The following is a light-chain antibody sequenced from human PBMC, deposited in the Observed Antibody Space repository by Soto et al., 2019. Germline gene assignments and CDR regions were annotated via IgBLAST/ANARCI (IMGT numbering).Light chain of an antibody. CDR1: SSDVGGYNY. V-gene: IGLV2-14*03. J-gene: IGLJ2*01. CDR2: DVS. Sequence: QSALTQPASVSGSPGQSITISCTGTSSDVGGYNYVSWYQQHPGKAPKVMIYDVSKRSSGISNRFSGSKSGNTASLTISGLQVEDEADYYCSSYRSGSTRLVFGGGTKLTVL. CDR3: SSYRSGSTRLV.